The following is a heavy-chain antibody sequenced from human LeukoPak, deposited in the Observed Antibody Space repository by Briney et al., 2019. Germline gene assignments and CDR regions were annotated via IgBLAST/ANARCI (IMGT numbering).Heavy chain of an antibody. CDR3: ARGDYGDFFDY. J-gene: IGHJ4*02. CDR1: GGSISSYY. CDR2: IYYSGST. V-gene: IGHV4-59*01. Sequence: SETLSLTCTISGGSISSYYWSWIRQPPGKGLEWIGYIYYSGSTNYNPSLKSRVTISVDTPKNQFSLKLSSVTAADTAVYYCARGDYGDFFDYWGQGTLVTVSS. D-gene: IGHD4-17*01.